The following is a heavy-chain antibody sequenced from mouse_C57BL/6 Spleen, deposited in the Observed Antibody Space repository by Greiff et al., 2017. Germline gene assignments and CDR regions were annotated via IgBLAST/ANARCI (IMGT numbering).Heavy chain of an antibody. CDR2: IYPGDGDT. J-gene: IGHJ3*01. CDR3: ARCISSAYDYDVAWFAY. CDR1: GYAFSSSW. V-gene: IGHV1-82*01. D-gene: IGHD2-4*01. Sequence: QVQLQQSGPELVKPGASVKISCKASGYAFSSSWMNWVKQRPGKGLEWIGRIYPGDGDTNYNGKFKGKATLTADKSSSTAYMQLSSLTSEDSAVYFCARCISSAYDYDVAWFAYWRQGTLVTVSA.